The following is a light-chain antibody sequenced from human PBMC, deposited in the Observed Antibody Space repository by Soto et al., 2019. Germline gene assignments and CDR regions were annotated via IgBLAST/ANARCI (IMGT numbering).Light chain of an antibody. J-gene: IGLJ3*02. V-gene: IGLV2-14*03. CDR1: SSDVGGYDH. CDR2: DVT. Sequence: QSALTQPASVSGFPGQSITISCTGTSSDVGGYDHVSWYQQHPGKAPKLIIYDVTVRPSGISPRFSGSKSDNTASLAVSGLQPEDEADYYCSSYTNKDTLVFGGGTKLTVL. CDR3: SSYTNKDTLV.